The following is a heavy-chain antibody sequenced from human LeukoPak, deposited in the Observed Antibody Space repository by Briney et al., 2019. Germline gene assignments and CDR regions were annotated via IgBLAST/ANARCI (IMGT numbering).Heavy chain of an antibody. CDR2: IYYSGST. V-gene: IGHV4-59*01. CDR1: GGSISSYY. Sequence: SETLSLTCTVSGGSISSYYWSRIRQPPGKGLEWIGYIYYSGSTNYNPSLKSRVTISVDTSKNQFSLKLSSVTAADTAVYYCTRGTYYDFWSGYYDFDYWGQGTLVTVSS. CDR3: TRGTYYDFWSGYYDFDY. J-gene: IGHJ4*02. D-gene: IGHD3-3*01.